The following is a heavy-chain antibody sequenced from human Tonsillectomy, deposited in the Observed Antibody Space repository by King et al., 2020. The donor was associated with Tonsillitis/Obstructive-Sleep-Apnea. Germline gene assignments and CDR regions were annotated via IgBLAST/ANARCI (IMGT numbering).Heavy chain of an antibody. D-gene: IGHD6-19*01. CDR3: ARISMYSSGWSIFDY. CDR2: IFSNDEK. J-gene: IGHJ4*02. Sequence: TLKESGPVLVKPTETLTLTCTVSGFSLSNARMGVSWIRQPPGTALEWLAHIFSNDEKSYSTSLKSRLTISKDTSKSQVVLTMTNMDPVDTATYYCARISMYSSGWSIFDYWGQGTLVTVSS. V-gene: IGHV2-26*01. CDR1: GFSLSNARMG.